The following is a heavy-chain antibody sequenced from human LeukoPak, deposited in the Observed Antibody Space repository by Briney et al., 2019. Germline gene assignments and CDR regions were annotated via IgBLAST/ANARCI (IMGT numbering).Heavy chain of an antibody. D-gene: IGHD6-19*01. Sequence: GESLKISRNCAYDSSTIYLIGVLRQMPGKGLEWMGVICPRDSNVRYSPSFQGQVTISADKSISTAYLQWSSLKASDTAMYYCARHLVTRLASAFDIWGQGTMVTVSS. CDR2: ICPRDSNV. V-gene: IGHV5-51*01. CDR1: YDSSTIYL. J-gene: IGHJ3*02. CDR3: ARHLVTRLASAFDI.